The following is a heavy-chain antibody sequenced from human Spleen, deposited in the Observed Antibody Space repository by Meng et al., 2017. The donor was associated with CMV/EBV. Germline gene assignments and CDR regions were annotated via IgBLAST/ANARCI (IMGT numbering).Heavy chain of an antibody. J-gene: IGHJ4*02. Sequence: GFPFSSYAMPWVRQAPGEGLEYVSSISIGGIGTYYADSVKGRFTISRDNSQNTLYLQLGRLRAEDMAVYYCARTATTGRHLYYFDYWGQGTLVTVSS. V-gene: IGHV3-64*02. CDR3: ARTATTGRHLYYFDY. CDR1: GFPFSSYA. CDR2: ISIGGIGT. D-gene: IGHD1-7*01.